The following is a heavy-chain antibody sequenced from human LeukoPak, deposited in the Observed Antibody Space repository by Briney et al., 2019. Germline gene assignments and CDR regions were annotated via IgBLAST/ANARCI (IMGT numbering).Heavy chain of an antibody. Sequence: SETLSLTCAVSGVSISTSNWWRWVRQPPGKGQEWIGEIYHSGTTNYNPSLKSRVTISVDKSKNQFSLNLMSVTAADTAVYYCARDGSRGPFDYWGQGTLVTVSS. CDR3: ARDGSRGPFDY. D-gene: IGHD3-22*01. J-gene: IGHJ4*02. CDR2: IYHSGTT. CDR1: GVSISTSNW. V-gene: IGHV4-4*02.